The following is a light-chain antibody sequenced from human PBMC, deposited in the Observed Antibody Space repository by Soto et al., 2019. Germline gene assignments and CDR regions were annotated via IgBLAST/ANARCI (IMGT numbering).Light chain of an antibody. CDR3: CSRLGSSTWTWV. Sequence: QSALTQPASVSGSPGQSITISCTGTSSDVGSHNLVSWYQQHPGKAPEFMIYEVNKRPSGVSNRFSGSKSGNTASLTISGLQAEDEADYYCCSRLGSSTWTWVFRGGTKLTAL. CDR1: SSDVGSHNL. J-gene: IGLJ3*02. V-gene: IGLV2-23*02. CDR2: EVN.